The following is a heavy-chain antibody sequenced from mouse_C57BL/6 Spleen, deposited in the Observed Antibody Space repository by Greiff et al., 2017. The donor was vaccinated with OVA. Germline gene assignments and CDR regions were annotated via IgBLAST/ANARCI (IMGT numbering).Heavy chain of an antibody. CDR1: GYTFTSYW. CDR2: IKPSNGGT. Sequence: QVQLQQSGTELVKPGASVTLSCKASGYTFTSYWMHWVKQRPGQGLEWIGHIKPSNGGTNYNEKFKSKATLTVDKTSSPAYMQQRSLTSEDSAVYYCARYYYGYDKAWFAYWGQGTLVTVSA. J-gene: IGHJ3*01. V-gene: IGHV1-53*01. CDR3: ARYYYGYDKAWFAY. D-gene: IGHD2-2*01.